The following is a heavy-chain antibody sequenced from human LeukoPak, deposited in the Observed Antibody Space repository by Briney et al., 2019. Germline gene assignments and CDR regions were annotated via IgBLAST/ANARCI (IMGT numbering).Heavy chain of an antibody. CDR3: VKDRSGGYRVFDH. D-gene: IGHD6-19*01. CDR1: GFTFSSYA. Sequence: GGSLRLSCAASGFTFSSYAMNWVRRAPGKGLEWVSVISGSGGSTYYADSVKGRFTISRDNSKNTLYLQMNSLRAEDTAVYYCVKDRSGGYRVFDHWGQGTLVTVSS. J-gene: IGHJ4*02. V-gene: IGHV3-23*01. CDR2: ISGSGGST.